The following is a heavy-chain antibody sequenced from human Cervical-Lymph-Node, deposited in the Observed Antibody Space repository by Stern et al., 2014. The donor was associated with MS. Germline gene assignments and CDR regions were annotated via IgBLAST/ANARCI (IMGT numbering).Heavy chain of an antibody. Sequence: EVQLVQSGAVVKRPGESLQISCQGSENSFTSHWIGWVRQMPGKGLEWMGIIYPGDSATRDSPSFQGQVTISADKSMNTAYLHWSSLKASDNAMYYCARLSMSWIDSWVISWGQGTLVTVSA. CDR1: ENSFTSHW. CDR3: ARLSMSWIDSWVIS. J-gene: IGHJ4*02. D-gene: IGHD2-2*03. V-gene: IGHV5-51*03. CDR2: IYPGDSAT.